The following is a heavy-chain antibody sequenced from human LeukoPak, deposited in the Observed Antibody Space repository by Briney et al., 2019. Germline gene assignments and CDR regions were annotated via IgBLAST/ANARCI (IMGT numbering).Heavy chain of an antibody. CDR1: GGTFSSYA. J-gene: IGHJ4*02. D-gene: IGHD3-22*01. V-gene: IGHV1-69*05. CDR2: IIPIFGTA. CDR3: ASPLLDHYYDSSGPFFY. Sequence: GASVKVSCKASGGTFSSYAISWVRQAPGQGLEWMRGIIPIFGTANYAQKFQGRVTITTDESTSTAYMELSSLRSEDTAVYYCASPLLDHYYDSSGPFFYWGQGTLVTVSS.